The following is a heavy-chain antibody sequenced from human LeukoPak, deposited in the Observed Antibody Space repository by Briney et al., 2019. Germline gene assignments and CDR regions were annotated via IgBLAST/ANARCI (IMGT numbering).Heavy chain of an antibody. CDR1: GFTFSSYD. CDR3: ARAGGSYTSDAFDI. CDR2: IGTAGDT. Sequence: PGGSLRLSCAASGFTFSSYDMHWVRQATGKGLEWVSAIGTAGDTYYPGSVKGRFTISRENAKNSLYLQVNSLRAGDTAVYYCARAGGSYTSDAFDIWGQGTMVTVSS. D-gene: IGHD1-26*01. J-gene: IGHJ3*02. V-gene: IGHV3-13*01.